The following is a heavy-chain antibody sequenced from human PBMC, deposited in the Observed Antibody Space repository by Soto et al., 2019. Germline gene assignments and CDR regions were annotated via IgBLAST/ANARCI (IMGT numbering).Heavy chain of an antibody. V-gene: IGHV1-18*04. D-gene: IGHD3-10*01. CDR1: GYTFTSYG. J-gene: IGHJ5*02. Sequence: QVQLVQSGAEVKQPGASVKVSCKASGYTFTSYGISWGRQAPGQGLEWMGWISAYNGNTNYAQKLQGRVTMTTDTSASTDYTELRSLRSDGTAVYYWAREAPPVWFGDLPQPYNWFDPWGQGTLVTVSS. CDR3: AREAPPVWFGDLPQPYNWFDP. CDR2: ISAYNGNT.